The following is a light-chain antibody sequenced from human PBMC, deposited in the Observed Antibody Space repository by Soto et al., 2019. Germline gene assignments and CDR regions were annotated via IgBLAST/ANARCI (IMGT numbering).Light chain of an antibody. CDR1: QSIASY. CDR3: QQSYSTPIT. V-gene: IGKV1-39*01. J-gene: IGKJ5*01. CDR2: AAS. Sequence: DIQMTQSPSSLSASVGDRVTITCRASQSIASYLNWYQQKPGKAPKFLIYAASSLQSGVPSRFSGSGSGTDFTLTISSVQPEDFATYFCQQSYSTPITFGQGTRLEIK.